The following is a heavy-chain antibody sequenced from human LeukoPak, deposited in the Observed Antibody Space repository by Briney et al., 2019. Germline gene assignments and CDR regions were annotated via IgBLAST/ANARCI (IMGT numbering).Heavy chain of an antibody. CDR1: GFTFDDYG. Sequence: GGSLRLSCAASGFTFDDYGMSWVRQAPGKGLEWVSGINWNGGSTGYADSVKGRFTISRDNAKNSLYLQMNSLRADDTAVYYCARLRGNTMVEYWGQGTLVTVSS. CDR2: INWNGGST. CDR3: ARLRGNTMVEY. D-gene: IGHD3-10*01. J-gene: IGHJ4*02. V-gene: IGHV3-20*04.